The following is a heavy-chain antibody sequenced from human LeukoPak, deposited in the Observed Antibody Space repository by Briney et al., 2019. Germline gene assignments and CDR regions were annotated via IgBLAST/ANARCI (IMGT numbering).Heavy chain of an antibody. J-gene: IGHJ4*02. V-gene: IGHV3-48*01. CDR2: ISSTGGTI. Sequence: GGSLRLSCAASGFNFSIYSMTWVRQAPGKWLQWISYISSTGGTIYYADSVKGRFTISRDKAKNSLYLQMNSLRVEDTAVYYCARDRWFGESLPAQCDYWGQGSLVTVSS. CDR1: GFNFSIYS. D-gene: IGHD3-10*01. CDR3: ARDRWFGESLPAQCDY.